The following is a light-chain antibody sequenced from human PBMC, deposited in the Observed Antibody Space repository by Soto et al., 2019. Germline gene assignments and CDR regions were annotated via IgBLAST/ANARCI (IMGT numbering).Light chain of an antibody. CDR2: KAS. Sequence: DIQMTQSPSTLSASVGDRVTITCRASQSISGWLAWYQQKPGKAPMLLIYKASSLESGVPSRFSGSGSGTEFTLTISSLQPDDFATYYCQQYNSYSFGQGTKVEIK. J-gene: IGKJ1*01. CDR1: QSISGW. V-gene: IGKV1-5*03. CDR3: QQYNSYS.